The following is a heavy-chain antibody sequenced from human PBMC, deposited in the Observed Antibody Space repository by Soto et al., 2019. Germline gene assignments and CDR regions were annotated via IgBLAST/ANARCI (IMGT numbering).Heavy chain of an antibody. V-gene: IGHV4-38-2*01. Sequence: TLSLTGPISGYSILYPSSCACLRQAPEKGPEWSASIYHGGTTFYNPSRKSRISISVDTSNNQVSLKLRSVTAEDTAVYYCARVHVMVVAGSTFDYWGHGSPVTVSS. CDR3: ARVHVMVVAGSTFDY. CDR2: IYHGGTT. D-gene: IGHD2-21*02. J-gene: IGHJ4*01. CDR1: GYSILYPSS.